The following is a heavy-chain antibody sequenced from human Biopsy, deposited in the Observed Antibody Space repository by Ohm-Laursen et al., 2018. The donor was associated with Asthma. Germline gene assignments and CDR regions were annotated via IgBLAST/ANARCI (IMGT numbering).Heavy chain of an antibody. D-gene: IGHD3-10*01. CDR1: GYTFNSAG. J-gene: IGHJ6*02. Sequence: SVKVSCKTSGYTFNSAGITWVRQAPGQELEWMGWISVYNGNTEVAQKLQDRVTMITDTSTSTAYMELRSLRSDDTAVYFCARAVDYSHYYGIDVWGQGTTVTVS. CDR3: ARAVDYSHYYGIDV. V-gene: IGHV1-18*01. CDR2: ISVYNGNT.